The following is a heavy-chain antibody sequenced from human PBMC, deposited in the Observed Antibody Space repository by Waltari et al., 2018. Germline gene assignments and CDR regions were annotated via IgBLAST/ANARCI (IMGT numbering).Heavy chain of an antibody. V-gene: IGHV3-9*01. D-gene: IGHD3-16*01. CDR3: ANGGGY. J-gene: IGHJ4*02. CDR2: ISWNSGRS. CDR1: GFHFDDYA. Sequence: EVQLVESGGGLVQPGGSLRLPCAASGFHFDDYARHWVRQAPGKGLGWVSGISWNSGRSGYADSVKGRVTISRDNAKNALYLQMNSLRAEDTAVYYGANGGGYWGQGTLVTVSS.